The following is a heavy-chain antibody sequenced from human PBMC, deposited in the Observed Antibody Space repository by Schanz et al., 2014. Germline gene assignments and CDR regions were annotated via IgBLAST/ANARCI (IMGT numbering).Heavy chain of an antibody. Sequence: QVQLVESGGGVVRPGRSLRLSCAASGFTFSSYGMHWVRQAPGKGLEWVAVIWYDGNNKYYADSVKGRFTISRDSARNSLYLQMSSLRAEDTAVYYCARHWRRDYFDYWGRGTLVTVSS. J-gene: IGHJ4*02. V-gene: IGHV3-33*03. CDR2: IWYDGNNK. D-gene: IGHD3-3*01. CDR3: ARHWRRDYFDY. CDR1: GFTFSSYG.